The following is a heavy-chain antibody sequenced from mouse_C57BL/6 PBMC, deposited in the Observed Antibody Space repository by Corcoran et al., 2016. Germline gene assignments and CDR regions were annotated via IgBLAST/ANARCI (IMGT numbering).Heavy chain of an antibody. J-gene: IGHJ4*01. CDR3: ARRPLYYGYDGGYAMDY. Sequence: DVQLQESGPGLVKPSQSLSLTCSVTGYSITSGYYWNWIRQFPGNKLEWMGYISYDGSNNYNPSLKNRISITRDTSKNQFFLKLNSVTTEDTATYYCARRPLYYGYDGGYAMDYWGQGTSVTVSS. CDR2: ISYDGSN. V-gene: IGHV3-6*01. CDR1: GYSITSGYY. D-gene: IGHD2-2*01.